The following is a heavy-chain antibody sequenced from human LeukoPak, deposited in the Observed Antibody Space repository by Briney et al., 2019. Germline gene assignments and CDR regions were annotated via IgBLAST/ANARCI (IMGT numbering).Heavy chain of an antibody. Sequence: ASVKVSCKASGYIFINYYMHWVRQAPGQPLEWMAIINPSGGSTTYAHNFQGRVTMTRDTYTSAVYLEVNSLRSDDTAVYYCAIEGYGTGRRLGLDVWGQGTTVTVSS. CDR3: AIEGYGTGRRLGLDV. D-gene: IGHD3-10*01. CDR2: INPSGGST. V-gene: IGHV1-46*01. J-gene: IGHJ6*02. CDR1: GYIFINYY.